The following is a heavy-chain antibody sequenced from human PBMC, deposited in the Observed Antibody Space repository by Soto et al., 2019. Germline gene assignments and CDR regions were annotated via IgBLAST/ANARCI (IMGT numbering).Heavy chain of an antibody. CDR1: GGSVSSGDYY. CDR3: ARQAASYDSSGFYPDTFDI. Sequence: SETLSLTCTVSGGSVSSGDYYWSWIRQPPGKGLEWIGYIYYSGSTSYNPSLKSRLTISLDPSKNQFSLKLNSVTAADTAVYYCARQAASYDSSGFYPDTFDIWGQGTLVTV. V-gene: IGHV4-30-4*01. D-gene: IGHD3-22*01. J-gene: IGHJ3*02. CDR2: IYYSGST.